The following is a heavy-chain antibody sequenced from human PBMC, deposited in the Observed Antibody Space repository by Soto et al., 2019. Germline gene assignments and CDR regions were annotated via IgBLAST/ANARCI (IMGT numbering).Heavy chain of an antibody. J-gene: IGHJ4*02. CDR3: ARATYYDILTGYSSFGY. D-gene: IGHD3-9*01. V-gene: IGHV3-21*01. CDR2: ISSSSSYI. Sequence: GGSLRLSCAASGFTFSSYSMSWVRQAPGKGLEWVSSISSSSSYIYYADSVKGRFTISRDNAKNSLYLQMNSLRAEDTAVYYCARATYYDILTGYSSFGYWGQGTLVTVSS. CDR1: GFTFSSYS.